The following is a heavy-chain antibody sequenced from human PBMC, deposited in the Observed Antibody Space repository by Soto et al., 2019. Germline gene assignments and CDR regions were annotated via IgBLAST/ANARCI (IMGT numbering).Heavy chain of an antibody. D-gene: IGHD3-22*01. J-gene: IGHJ4*02. Sequence: SVKVSCKASGDTFSSYAISWVRQAPGQGLEWMGGIIPILGTPTYAQKFQGRVTITADKSTSTAYMELSSLRSEDTAVYYCARERSRYDRSGYYRTDYWGQGTLVTVSS. CDR3: ARERSRYDRSGYYRTDY. CDR2: IIPILGTP. V-gene: IGHV1-69*10. CDR1: GDTFSSYA.